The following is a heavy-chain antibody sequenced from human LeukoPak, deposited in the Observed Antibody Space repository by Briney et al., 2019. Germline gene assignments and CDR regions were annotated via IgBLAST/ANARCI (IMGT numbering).Heavy chain of an antibody. V-gene: IGHV3-23*01. CDR3: GKGTPPPVY. CDR2: ISVSGSQT. J-gene: IGHJ4*02. D-gene: IGHD1-14*01. Sequence: GGSLRLSCVASGFTFSAYAVGWVRRAPAMGLEWVSSISVSGSQTDYADSVKGRFTISRDNSKNTFYLQMNSLRAEDTAVYYCGKGTPPPVYWGPGTLVTVSS. CDR1: GFTFSAYA.